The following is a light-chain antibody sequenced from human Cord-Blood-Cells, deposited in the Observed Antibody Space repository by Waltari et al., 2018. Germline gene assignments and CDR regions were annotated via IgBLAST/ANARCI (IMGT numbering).Light chain of an antibody. Sequence: EIVLTQSPATLSLSPGGRATLSCRASQSVSSYLAWYQQKPGQAPRLLIYDASNRATGTTARFSGSGSGTDFTLTISSLEPEDFAVYDCQQRSNWPPPMYTFGQGTKLEIK. CDR3: QQRSNWPPPMYT. CDR2: DAS. CDR1: QSVSSY. J-gene: IGKJ2*01. V-gene: IGKV3-11*01.